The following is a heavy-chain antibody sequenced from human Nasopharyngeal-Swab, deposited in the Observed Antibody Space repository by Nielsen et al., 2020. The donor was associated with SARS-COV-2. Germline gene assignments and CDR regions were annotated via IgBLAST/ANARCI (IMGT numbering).Heavy chain of an antibody. V-gene: IGHV4-34*01. Sequence: SETLSLACSLNGVSFSGYHWGWIRQSPGKGLEWIGDITRSGDTNYNPALKSRVTMSVATSKDEFSLKLTSVTAADTAIYFCARVNDGGGIVPASYSFFMDVWGKGTSVAVSS. CDR1: GVSFSGYH. CDR2: ITRSGDT. J-gene: IGHJ6*03. D-gene: IGHD2-2*01. CDR3: ARVNDGGGIVPASYSFFMDV.